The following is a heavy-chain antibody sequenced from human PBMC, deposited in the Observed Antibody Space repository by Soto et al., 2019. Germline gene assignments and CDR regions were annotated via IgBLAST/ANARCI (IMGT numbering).Heavy chain of an antibody. D-gene: IGHD3-3*01. CDR2: ISDSGGTV. CDR3: ARDLLHYDFWSGYSAYFYYGMDV. CDR1: GFTFSSYE. V-gene: IGHV3-48*03. J-gene: IGHJ6*02. Sequence: GGSLRLSCAASGFTFSSYEMNWVRQAPGQGLEWVSYISDSGGTVYYADSVKGRFTVSRDNAQNSVYLQMNSLRTEDTAVYYCARDLLHYDFWSGYSAYFYYGMDVWGPGTTDTVSS.